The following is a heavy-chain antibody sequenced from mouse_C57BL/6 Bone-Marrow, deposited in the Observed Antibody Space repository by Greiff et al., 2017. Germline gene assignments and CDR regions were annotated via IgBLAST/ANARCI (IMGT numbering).Heavy chain of an antibody. CDR3: ARRRLLRWWYFDV. D-gene: IGHD1-1*01. Sequence: EVKLVESGGGLVQPGGSLKLSCAASGFTFSDYGMAWVRQAPRKGPEWVAFLSNLAYSIYYADTVTGRFTISRENAKNTLYLEMSSLRSEGTAMYYCARRRLLRWWYFDVWGTGTTVTVSS. V-gene: IGHV5-15*01. J-gene: IGHJ1*03. CDR1: GFTFSDYG. CDR2: LSNLAYSI.